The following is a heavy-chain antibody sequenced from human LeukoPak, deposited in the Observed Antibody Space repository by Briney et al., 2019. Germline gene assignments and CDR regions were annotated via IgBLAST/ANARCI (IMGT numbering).Heavy chain of an antibody. CDR1: GGSINSYY. D-gene: IGHD3-9*01. Sequence: SETLSLTCTVSGGSINSYYWSWIRQPPGKGLEWIGYIYYSGSTEYNPSLKSRVTISVDTSKNQFSLRLSSVTAADTAVYYCARARNEILAGYYSFDYWGQGTLVTVSP. CDR2: IYYSGST. V-gene: IGHV4-59*12. J-gene: IGHJ4*02. CDR3: ARARNEILAGYYSFDY.